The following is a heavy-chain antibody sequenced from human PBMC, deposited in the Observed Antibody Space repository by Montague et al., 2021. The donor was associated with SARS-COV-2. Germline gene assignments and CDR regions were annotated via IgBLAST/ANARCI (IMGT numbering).Heavy chain of an antibody. J-gene: IGHJ6*02. CDR2: IHTGGST. CDR1: GGFISSYY. CDR3: ASGKYYDFWSGYYSHDYVSGMDV. V-gene: IGHV4-4*07. Sequence: SETLSLTCTVSGGFISSYYWSWIRQSAGKGLEWIGRIHTGGSTDYNPSXXGRVTMSVDTSKNQFSLKLSSVTAADTAVYYCASGKYYDFWSGYYSHDYVSGMDVWGQGTTVTVSS. D-gene: IGHD3-3*01.